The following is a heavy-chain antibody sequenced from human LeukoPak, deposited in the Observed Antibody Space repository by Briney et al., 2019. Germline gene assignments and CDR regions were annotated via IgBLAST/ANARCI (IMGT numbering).Heavy chain of an antibody. V-gene: IGHV3-23*01. D-gene: IGHD3-10*01. Sequence: GRSLRLSCAASGFTFSSYAMSWVRQAPGKGLEWVSAISGSGGSTYYADSVKGRFTISRDNSKNTLYLQMNSLRAEDTAVYYCAKLEVRGVIPPYFDYWGQGTLVTVSS. CDR3: AKLEVRGVIPPYFDY. J-gene: IGHJ4*02. CDR1: GFTFSSYA. CDR2: ISGSGGST.